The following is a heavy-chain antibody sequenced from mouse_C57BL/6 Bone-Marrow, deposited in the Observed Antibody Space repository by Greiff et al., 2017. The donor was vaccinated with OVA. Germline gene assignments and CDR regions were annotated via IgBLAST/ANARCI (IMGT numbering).Heavy chain of an antibody. D-gene: IGHD1-1*01. CDR3: ARYGDC. V-gene: IGHV1-75*01. J-gene: IGHJ2*01. CDR2: IFPGSGST. CDR1: GYTFTHYD. Sequence: QVQLQQSGPELVKPGASVGGGWKASGYTFTHYDINWVKQRPGQGLEWIGWIFPGSGSTYYNEKFKGKATLTVDKSSSTAYMLLSSLTSEDSAVYFCARYGDCWGQGTTLTVSS.